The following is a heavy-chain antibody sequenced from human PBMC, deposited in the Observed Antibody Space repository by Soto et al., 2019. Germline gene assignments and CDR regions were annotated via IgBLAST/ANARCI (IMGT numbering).Heavy chain of an antibody. CDR1: GGSISSYY. V-gene: IGHV4-59*12. D-gene: IGHD2-2*01. CDR2: IYYSGST. CDR3: ARVRYCSSTSCYGDLRRYGVGWFDP. J-gene: IGHJ5*02. Sequence: SETLSLTCTVSGGSISSYYWSWIRQPPGKGLEWIGYIYYSGSTNYNPSLKSRVTISVDTSKNQFSLKLSSVTAADTAVYYCARVRYCSSTSCYGDLRRYGVGWFDPWGQGTLVTVSS.